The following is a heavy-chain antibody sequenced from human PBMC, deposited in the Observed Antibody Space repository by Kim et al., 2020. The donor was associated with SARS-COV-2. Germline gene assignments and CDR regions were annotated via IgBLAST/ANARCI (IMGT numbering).Heavy chain of an antibody. Sequence: GGSLRLSCAASGFTFSSYAMHWVRQAPGKGLEWVAVISYDGSNKYYADSVKGRFTISRDNSKNTLYLQMNSLRAEDTAVYYCARVPGASVSAAGRRAEYFQHWGQGTRVTVSS. D-gene: IGHD6-13*01. V-gene: IGHV3-30*04. J-gene: IGHJ1*01. CDR3: ARVPGASVSAAGRRAEYFQH. CDR2: ISYDGSNK. CDR1: GFTFSSYA.